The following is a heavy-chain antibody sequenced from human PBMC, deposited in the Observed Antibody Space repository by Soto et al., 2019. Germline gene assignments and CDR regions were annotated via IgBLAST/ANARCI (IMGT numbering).Heavy chain of an antibody. Sequence: PSETLSLTCAVYGGSFSGYYWSWIRQPPGKGLEWIGEINHSGSTNYDPSLKSRVTISVDTSKNQFSLKLSSATAADTAVYYCARGLRVYTFGGVAYFDYWGQGTLVTVSS. V-gene: IGHV4-34*01. CDR2: INHSGST. J-gene: IGHJ4*02. CDR3: ARGLRVYTFGGVAYFDY. CDR1: GGSFSGYY. D-gene: IGHD3-16*01.